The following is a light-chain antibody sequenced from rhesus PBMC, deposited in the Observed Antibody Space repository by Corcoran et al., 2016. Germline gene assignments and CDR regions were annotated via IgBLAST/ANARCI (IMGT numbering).Light chain of an antibody. CDR1: QGIRDY. Sequence: DIQMTQSPSSLSASVGDRVTITCRASQGIRDYLSWYQQKPGKAPKRLIYAAARLESGVPSRFSGSGSGTELTLTISSLQPEDVAAYYCLQGYSTPPTFGQGTKVEIK. J-gene: IGKJ1*01. V-gene: IGKV1-36*02. CDR2: AAA. CDR3: LQGYSTPPT.